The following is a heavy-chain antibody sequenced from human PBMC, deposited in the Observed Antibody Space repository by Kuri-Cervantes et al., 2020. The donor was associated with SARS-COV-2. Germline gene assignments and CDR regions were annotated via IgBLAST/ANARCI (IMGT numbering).Heavy chain of an antibody. Sequence: GGSLRLSCAASGFTFSSYGMHWVRQAPGKGLEWVAFIRYDGGNKYYADSVKGRFTISRDNSKNTLYLQMNSLRAEDTAVYYCAKDLGGYDRGAFDIWGQGTMVTVSS. V-gene: IGHV3-30*02. CDR3: AKDLGGYDRGAFDI. J-gene: IGHJ3*02. D-gene: IGHD5-12*01. CDR2: IRYDGGNK. CDR1: GFTFSSYG.